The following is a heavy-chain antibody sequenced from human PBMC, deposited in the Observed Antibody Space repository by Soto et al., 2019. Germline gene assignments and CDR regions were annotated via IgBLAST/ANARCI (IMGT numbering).Heavy chain of an antibody. D-gene: IGHD3-9*01. CDR3: ARGSSLVTPGRYYGMDV. V-gene: IGHV4-59*01. Sequence: SETLSLTCTVSGGSISSYYWSWIRQPPGKGLEWIGYIYYSGSTNYNPSLKSRVTISVDTSKNQFSLKLSSVTAADTAVYYCARGSSLVTPGRYYGMDVWGQGTTVTVSS. J-gene: IGHJ6*02. CDR2: IYYSGST. CDR1: GGSISSYY.